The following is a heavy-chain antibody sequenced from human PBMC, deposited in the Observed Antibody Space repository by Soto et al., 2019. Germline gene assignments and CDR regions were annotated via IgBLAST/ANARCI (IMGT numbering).Heavy chain of an antibody. J-gene: IGHJ4*02. V-gene: IGHV3-23*01. D-gene: IGHD3-3*01. CDR1: GFTFSSYA. CDR3: AKARAQYYDFWSGYPVDY. CDR2: ISGSGGST. Sequence: PGGSLRLSCAASGFTFSSYAMSWVRQAPGKGLEWVSAISGSGGSTYYAVSVKGRFTISRDNSKNTLYLQMNSLIAEDTAVFYCAKARAQYYDFWSGYPVDYWGQGTLVTVSS.